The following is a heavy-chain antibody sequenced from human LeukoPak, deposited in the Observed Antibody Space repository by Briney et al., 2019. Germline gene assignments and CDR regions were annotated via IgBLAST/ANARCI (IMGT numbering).Heavy chain of an antibody. V-gene: IGHV1-18*01. J-gene: IGHJ5*02. CDR2: ISAYNGNT. CDR1: GYTFTSYD. Sequence: ASVKVFCKASGYTFTSYDINWVRQAPGQGLEWMGWISAYNGNTNYAQKLQGRVTMTTDTSTSTAYMELRSLRSDDTAVYYCARDIDQGIAVAVGWFDPWGQGTLVTVSS. CDR3: ARDIDQGIAVAVGWFDP. D-gene: IGHD6-19*01.